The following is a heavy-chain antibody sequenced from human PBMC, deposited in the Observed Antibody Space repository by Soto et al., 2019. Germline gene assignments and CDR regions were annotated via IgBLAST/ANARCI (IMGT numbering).Heavy chain of an antibody. V-gene: IGHV3-33*01. CDR2: IWYDGSNK. CDR1: GFAFSNYA. CDR3: ARDASGTLDY. Sequence: QLQLVESGGGVVQPGRSLRLSCAASGFAFSNYAMHWARQAPGKGLEWVAVIWYDGSNKNYVDSVKGRFTISRDNFNNTLYLQMNSLRAEDTAVYYCARDASGTLDYWGQGTLVTVSP. D-gene: IGHD3-10*01. J-gene: IGHJ4*02.